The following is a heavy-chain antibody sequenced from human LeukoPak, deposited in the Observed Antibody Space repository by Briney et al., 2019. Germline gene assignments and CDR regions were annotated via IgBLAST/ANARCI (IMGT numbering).Heavy chain of an antibody. J-gene: IGHJ4*02. CDR2: IYYSGST. CDR1: GGSISSSSYY. V-gene: IGHV4-39*07. D-gene: IGHD5-24*01. Sequence: PSETLSLTCTVSGGSISSSSYYWGWIRQPPGKGLEWIGSIYYSGSTYYNPSLKSRVTISVDTSKNQFSLKLSSVTAADTAVYYCATPAGRRDGYNLGYWGQGTLVTVSS. CDR3: ATPAGRRDGYNLGY.